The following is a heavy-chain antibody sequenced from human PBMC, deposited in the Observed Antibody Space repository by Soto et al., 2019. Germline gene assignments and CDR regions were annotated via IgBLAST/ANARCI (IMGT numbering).Heavy chain of an antibody. Sequence: PGESLKIACKGCGYSYTSNWIVWGRRVPGGGRGWMGIINPADSETNYSPSFQGQVTISADRSTSTAFLQWSTLKASDTAMYYCVRRAEGRPGDGYYYVALDVWGQGTTVTVSS. CDR1: GYSYTSNW. V-gene: IGHV5-51*01. CDR2: INPADSET. D-gene: IGHD6-6*01. CDR3: VRRAEGRPGDGYYYVALDV. J-gene: IGHJ6*02.